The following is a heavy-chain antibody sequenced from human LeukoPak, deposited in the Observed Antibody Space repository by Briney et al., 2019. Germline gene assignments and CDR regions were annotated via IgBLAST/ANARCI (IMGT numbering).Heavy chain of an antibody. V-gene: IGHV4-59*08. D-gene: IGHD2-15*01. J-gene: IGHJ4*02. Sequence: PSETLSLTCTVSGGSISGYYWSWIRQPPGKGLDWIGYIYYSGTTNYNPSLKSRVTISVDTSKNQFSLKLSSVTAADTAVYYCASSLNTPKKGGTLDYWGQGTLVTVSS. CDR2: IYYSGTT. CDR1: GGSISGYY. CDR3: ASSLNTPKKGGTLDY.